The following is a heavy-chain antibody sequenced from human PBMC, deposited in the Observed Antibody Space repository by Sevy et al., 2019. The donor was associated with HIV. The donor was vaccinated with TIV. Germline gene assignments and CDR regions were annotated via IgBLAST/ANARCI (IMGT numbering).Heavy chain of an antibody. V-gene: IGHV3-15*01. Sequence: GGSLRLSCAGSGITFSIAWMSWVRQVPGKGLEWVGRIKSKTDPGTTDYAAPVKGRFTISRDDSKSTLYLQMNSLKTEDTAVYYCTTEYPSGPFDNWGRGTLVTVSS. J-gene: IGHJ4*02. CDR2: IKSKTDPGTT. CDR3: TTEYPSGPFDN. CDR1: GITFSIAW.